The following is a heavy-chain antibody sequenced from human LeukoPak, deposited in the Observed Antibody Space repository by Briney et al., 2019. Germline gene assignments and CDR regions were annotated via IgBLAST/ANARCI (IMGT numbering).Heavy chain of an antibody. CDR1: GDSISSYY. CDR3: ARRGYSYGLRD. V-gene: IGHV4-59*01. J-gene: IGHJ4*02. CDR2: IYYSGST. D-gene: IGHD5-18*01. Sequence: PSETLSLTCTVSGDSISSYYWSWIRQPPGKGLEWIGYIYYSGSTNYNPSLKSRVAISVDTSKNQFSLTLSSVTAADTAVYYCARRGYSYGLRDWGQGTLVTVSS.